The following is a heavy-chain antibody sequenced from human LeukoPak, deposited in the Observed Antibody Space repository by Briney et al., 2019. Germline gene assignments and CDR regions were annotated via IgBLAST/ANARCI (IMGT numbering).Heavy chain of an antibody. Sequence: ASVKVSCKASGYTFTGYYMHWVRQAPGQGLEWMGWINSNSGDTNYAQKFQSRVTMTRDTSISTAYMELSRLTSDDTALYYCASGTTDIVVVPATLRNYYFDYWGQGTLVTVSS. V-gene: IGHV1-2*02. CDR1: GYTFTGYY. D-gene: IGHD2-2*01. CDR3: ASGTTDIVVVPATLRNYYFDY. J-gene: IGHJ4*02. CDR2: INSNSGDT.